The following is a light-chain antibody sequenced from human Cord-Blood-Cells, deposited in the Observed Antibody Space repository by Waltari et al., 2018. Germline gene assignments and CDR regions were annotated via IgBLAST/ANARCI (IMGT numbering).Light chain of an antibody. J-gene: IGLJ2*01. Sequence: QSALTQPASVSGSPGQSITLSRTGTSSDVGGYNFVSCYQQHPGKAPKPMIYEVSNRPSGVSNRFSGSKSGNTASLTISGLQAEDEADYYCSSYTSSSTVVFGGGTKLTVL. CDR3: SSYTSSSTVV. CDR1: SSDVGGYNF. V-gene: IGLV2-14*01. CDR2: EVS.